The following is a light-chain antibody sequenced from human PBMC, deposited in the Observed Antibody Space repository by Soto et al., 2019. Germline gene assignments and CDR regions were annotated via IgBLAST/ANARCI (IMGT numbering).Light chain of an antibody. Sequence: DIQLTQSPSSLSASVGDRVTVTCRTSQSINIYLNWYQQKPGKAPTLLIYGASSLQSGVPSRFSGGGSRTDSTLTISSLQTEDFATYYCQQSYRSPYTFGQGTKLEI. V-gene: IGKV1-39*01. J-gene: IGKJ2*01. CDR1: QSINIY. CDR2: GAS. CDR3: QQSYRSPYT.